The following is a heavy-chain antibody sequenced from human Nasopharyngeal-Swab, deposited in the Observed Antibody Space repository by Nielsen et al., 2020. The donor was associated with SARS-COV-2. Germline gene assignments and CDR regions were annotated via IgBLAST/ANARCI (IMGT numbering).Heavy chain of an antibody. Sequence: ESLKISCAASGFIFSNYWMTWVRQAPGKGLEWVANIKQDGSEVYYVDSVKGRFTISRDNAKNSLYLQMNSLRVEDTAVYNCAREGRDGFDYWGQGTLVTVSS. V-gene: IGHV3-7*01. CDR3: AREGRDGFDY. J-gene: IGHJ4*02. CDR2: IKQDGSEV. D-gene: IGHD5-24*01. CDR1: GFIFSNYW.